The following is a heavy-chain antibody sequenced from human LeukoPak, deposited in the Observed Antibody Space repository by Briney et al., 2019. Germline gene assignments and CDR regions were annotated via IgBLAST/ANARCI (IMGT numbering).Heavy chain of an antibody. CDR3: AKRLYTSSWAPDDY. J-gene: IGHJ4*02. Sequence: GGSLRLSCAASGFTFSSYAMSWVRQAPGKGLEWVSTIGGSAGGTYYADSVRGRFTISRDNSKNTLYLQMNSLRAEDTAIYYCAKRLYTSSWAPDDYWGQRTLVTVSS. V-gene: IGHV3-23*01. CDR2: IGGSAGGT. D-gene: IGHD6-13*01. CDR1: GFTFSSYA.